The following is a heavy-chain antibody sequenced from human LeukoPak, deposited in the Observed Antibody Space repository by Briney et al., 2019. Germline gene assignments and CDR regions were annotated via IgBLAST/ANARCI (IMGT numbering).Heavy chain of an antibody. Sequence: ASMKVSCKASGYTFTGYYMHWVRQAPGQGLEWMGWINPKSGGTIYAQKFQGRVTMTRDTSISTAYMELSRLRSDDTAVYYCAREGRDGYNIGYWGQGALVTVSS. J-gene: IGHJ4*02. CDR2: INPKSGGT. V-gene: IGHV1-2*02. CDR1: GYTFTGYY. CDR3: AREGRDGYNIGY. D-gene: IGHD5-24*01.